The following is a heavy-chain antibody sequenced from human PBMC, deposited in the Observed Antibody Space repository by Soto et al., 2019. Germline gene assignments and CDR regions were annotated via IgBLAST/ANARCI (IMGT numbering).Heavy chain of an antibody. CDR2: ISGSGGNT. CDR3: AKSITARPFDY. V-gene: IGHV3-23*01. Sequence: EVQLLESGGGLVQPGGSLRLSCTAAGFTCSSYAMSRVREAPGKGLEWVSAISGSGGNTYYADSVKGRFTISRDNSKNTLYLQMNSLRAEDTAVYYCAKSITARPFDYWGQGALVTVSS. J-gene: IGHJ4*02. D-gene: IGHD6-6*01. CDR1: GFTCSSYA.